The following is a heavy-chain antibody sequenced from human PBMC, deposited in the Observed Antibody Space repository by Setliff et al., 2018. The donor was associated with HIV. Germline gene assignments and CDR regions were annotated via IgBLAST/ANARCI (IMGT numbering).Heavy chain of an antibody. Sequence: PGGSLRLSCAASGFTFSSYEVNWVRQAPGKGLEWIGYIYNTGSTYHSPSLESRVTISIDTSKNQFSLKLSSVTAADTAVYFCARGRGSSSSWPIDYWGQGTLVTVSS. CDR2: IYNTGST. D-gene: IGHD6-13*01. J-gene: IGHJ4*02. CDR3: ARGRGSSSSWPIDY. CDR1: GFTFSSYE. V-gene: IGHV4-59*12.